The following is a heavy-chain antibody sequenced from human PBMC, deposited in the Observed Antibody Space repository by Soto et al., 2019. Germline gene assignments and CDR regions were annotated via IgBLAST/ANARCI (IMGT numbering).Heavy chain of an antibody. CDR1: GFTFSDYA. D-gene: IGHD5-18*01. CDR2: ISGDGHST. Sequence: EVQLLESGGGLVQPGGSLRLSCGPSGFTFSDYAISWVRQAPGKGLEWVSGISGDGHSTYYAKSVKGRFTISRDNSKDTLYLQMSSLRDEDTAVYYCARGLSTAPVYWGQGTLVTVSS. J-gene: IGHJ4*02. V-gene: IGHV3-23*01. CDR3: ARGLSTAPVY.